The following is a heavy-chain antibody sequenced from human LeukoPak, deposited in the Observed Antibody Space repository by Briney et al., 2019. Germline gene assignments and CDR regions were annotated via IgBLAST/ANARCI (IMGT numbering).Heavy chain of an antibody. D-gene: IGHD6-13*01. V-gene: IGHV3-30*04. J-gene: IGHJ5*02. CDR1: GFTFSSYA. CDR2: ISYDGSNK. CDR3: ARDRGSSSWYGWFDP. Sequence: GGSLRLSCAASGFTFSSYAMHWVRQAPGKGLERVAVISYDGSNKYYADSVKGRFTISRDNSKNTLYLQMNSLRAEDTAVYYCARDRGSSSWYGWFDPWGQGTLVTVSS.